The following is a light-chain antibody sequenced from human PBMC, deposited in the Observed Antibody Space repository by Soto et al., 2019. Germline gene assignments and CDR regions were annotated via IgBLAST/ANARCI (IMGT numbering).Light chain of an antibody. CDR3: MQSLQTHPWT. CDR2: LTS. J-gene: IGKJ1*01. CDR1: QSLLQTNGYTY. V-gene: IGKV2-28*01. Sequence: DNVMTQSPLSLPGTPGEPSSISCRSSQSLLQTNGYTYLDWYLQNPGQSPQLLIYLTSIRASGVPDRFSGSGSGTEFTLKISKVKAEDVGVYCMQSLQTHPWTFGPGTKMDIK.